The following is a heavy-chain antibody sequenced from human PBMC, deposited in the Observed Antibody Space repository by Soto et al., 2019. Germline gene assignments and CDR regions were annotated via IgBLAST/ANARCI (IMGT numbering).Heavy chain of an antibody. CDR1: GFTFENYW. V-gene: IGHV3-7*05. Sequence: DVQLMESGGGLVQPGGSLRLSCAASGFTFENYWMTWVRQAPGKGLEWVANIRKDGTQEHYVDSVEGRFSVSRDNATASLYLQMNCLRIEDTAVYYCARDANYRDSTVYSYVSDIWGQGTMVTVSP. D-gene: IGHD3-22*01. J-gene: IGHJ3*02. CDR2: IRKDGTQE. CDR3: ARDANYRDSTVYSYVSDI.